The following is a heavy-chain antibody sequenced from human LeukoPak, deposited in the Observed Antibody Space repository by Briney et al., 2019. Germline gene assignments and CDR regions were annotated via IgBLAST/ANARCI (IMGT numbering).Heavy chain of an antibody. J-gene: IGHJ4*02. CDR3: ARDRAWNYFDY. Sequence: GGSLRLSCAPSGFTFSRHGMHWVRQAPGKGLEWVAIISNDGSRKYYAHSVEGRFTISRDNSKNTLYLQMDGLRAEDTAVYYCARDRAWNYFDYWGQGTLVTVSS. D-gene: IGHD3-3*01. CDR2: ISNDGSRK. CDR1: GFTFSRHG. V-gene: IGHV3-30*03.